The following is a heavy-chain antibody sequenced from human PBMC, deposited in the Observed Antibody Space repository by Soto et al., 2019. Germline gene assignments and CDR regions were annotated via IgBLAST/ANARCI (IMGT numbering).Heavy chain of an antibody. V-gene: IGHV2-5*02. J-gene: IGHJ6*03. CDR3: ALHRDYYYMDV. Sequence: SGPTLVKPTQTLTLTCTFSGFSLSTSGVGVGWIRQPPGKALEWLALIFWDDDKRYSPSLKSRLTITKETSKNQGVLTMTNMDPVDTATYYCALHRDYYYMDVWGKGTTVTVSS. CDR2: IFWDDDK. CDR1: GFSLSTSGVG.